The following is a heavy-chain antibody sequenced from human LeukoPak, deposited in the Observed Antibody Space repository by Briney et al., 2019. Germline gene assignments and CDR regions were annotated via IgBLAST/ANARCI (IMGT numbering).Heavy chain of an antibody. CDR3: TRHRGYCSSTSCYAEAGY. J-gene: IGHJ4*02. CDR1: GFTFSGSA. V-gene: IGHV3-73*01. CDR2: IRSKANSYAT. D-gene: IGHD2-2*01. Sequence: GGSLKLSCAASGFTFSGSAMHWVRQASGKGLEWVGRIRSKANSYATAYAASVKGRFTISRDDSKNTAYLQMNSLKTEDTAVYYCTRHRGYCSSTSCYAEAGYWGQGTLVTVSS.